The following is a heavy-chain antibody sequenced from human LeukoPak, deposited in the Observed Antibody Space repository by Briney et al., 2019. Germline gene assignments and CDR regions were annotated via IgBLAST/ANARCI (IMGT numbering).Heavy chain of an antibody. V-gene: IGHV4-39*01. CDR1: GGSISSSSYY. D-gene: IGHD5-18*01. J-gene: IGHJ4*02. Sequence: SETLSLTCTVSGGSISSSSYYWGWIRQPPGKGLEWIGSIYYSGSTYYKPSLKSRVTISVDTSKNQFSLKLSSVTAADTAVYYCARHGIVPGYSYGHGAYFDHWGQGTLVTVSS. CDR2: IYYSGST. CDR3: ARHGIVPGYSYGHGAYFDH.